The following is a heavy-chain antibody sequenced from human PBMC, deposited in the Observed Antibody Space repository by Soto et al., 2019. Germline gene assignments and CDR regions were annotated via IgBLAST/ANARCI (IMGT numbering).Heavy chain of an antibody. D-gene: IGHD4-4*01. J-gene: IGHJ6*02. Sequence: PSETLSLTCTVSGGSISSGGYYWSWIRQHPGKGLEWIGYIYYSGSTYYNPSLKSRVTISVDTSKNQFYLKLSSVTAADTAVYYCAATVTIELKVWIGMDVWGQGTTVTVSS. CDR3: AATVTIELKVWIGMDV. CDR1: GGSISSGGYY. CDR2: IYYSGST. V-gene: IGHV4-31*03.